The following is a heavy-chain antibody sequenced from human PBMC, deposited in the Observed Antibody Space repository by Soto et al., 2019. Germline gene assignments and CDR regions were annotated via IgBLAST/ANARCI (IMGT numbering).Heavy chain of an antibody. D-gene: IGHD6-6*01. V-gene: IGHV1-69*13. Sequence: SVKVSCKASGGTFSSYAISWVRQAPGQGLEWMGGIIPIFGTANYAQKFQGRVTITADESTSTAYMELSSLRSEDTAVYYCAREKQLVRDYYYYGMDVWGQGTTVTVSS. CDR2: IIPIFGTA. CDR3: AREKQLVRDYYYYGMDV. CDR1: GGTFSSYA. J-gene: IGHJ6*02.